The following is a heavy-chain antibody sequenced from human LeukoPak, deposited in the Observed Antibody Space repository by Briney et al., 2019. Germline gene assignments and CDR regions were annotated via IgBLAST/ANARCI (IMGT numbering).Heavy chain of an antibody. Sequence: ASVKVSCKASGYTFTSYGISWVRQAPGQGLEWMGWISAYNGNTNYAQKLQGRVTMTTDTSTSTAYMELRSLRSDDTAVYYCARRIIAAAAEAFDYWGQGTLVTVSS. CDR1: GYTFTSYG. J-gene: IGHJ4*02. CDR3: ARRIIAAAAEAFDY. CDR2: ISAYNGNT. V-gene: IGHV1-18*01. D-gene: IGHD6-13*01.